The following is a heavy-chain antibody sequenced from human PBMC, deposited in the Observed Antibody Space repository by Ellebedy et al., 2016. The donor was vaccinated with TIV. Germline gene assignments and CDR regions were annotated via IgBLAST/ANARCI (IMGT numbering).Heavy chain of an antibody. D-gene: IGHD4-11*01. Sequence: SGPTLVKPTQTLTLTCTFSGFSLTTSGVGVGWIRQPPGKALEWLAVIYWDDDKRYSPSLRSRLTITKDTSKNQVVLTMTNMDPVDTATYYCAHRTVTTIDFWGQGTLVTVSS. J-gene: IGHJ4*02. CDR1: GFSLTTSGVG. CDR3: AHRTVTTIDF. V-gene: IGHV2-5*02. CDR2: IYWDDDK.